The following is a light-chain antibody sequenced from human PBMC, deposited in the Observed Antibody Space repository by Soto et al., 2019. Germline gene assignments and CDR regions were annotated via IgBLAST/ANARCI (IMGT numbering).Light chain of an antibody. V-gene: IGKV1-39*01. CDR3: QQSFPTPYT. Sequence: DIHMTQSPSSPSASVGDRVTITCRASQSISTYLNWYQQKPGKAPELLIYAASSLQSGVPSRFSGSGSGTDFTLTISSLQPEDFAAYYCQQSFPTPYTFGQGTKLVIK. CDR2: AAS. J-gene: IGKJ2*01. CDR1: QSISTY.